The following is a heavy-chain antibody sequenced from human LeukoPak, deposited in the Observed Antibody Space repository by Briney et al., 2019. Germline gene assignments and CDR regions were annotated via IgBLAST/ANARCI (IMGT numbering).Heavy chain of an antibody. CDR3: ARGRPNTAMVSYYYYMDV. D-gene: IGHD5-18*01. Sequence: MSSETLSLTCTVSGGSISSYYWSWLRQPAGKGLEWIGRIYTSGSTNYNPSLKSRVTMSVDTSKNQFSLKLSSVTAADTAVYYCARGRPNTAMVSYYYYMDVWGKGTTVTVSS. CDR1: GGSISSYY. J-gene: IGHJ6*03. V-gene: IGHV4-4*07. CDR2: IYTSGST.